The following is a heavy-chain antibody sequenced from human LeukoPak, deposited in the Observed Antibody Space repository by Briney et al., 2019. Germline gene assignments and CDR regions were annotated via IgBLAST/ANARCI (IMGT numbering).Heavy chain of an antibody. D-gene: IGHD3-22*01. Sequence: SETLSLTCTVSGGSISSSSYYWGWIRQPPRKGLEWIGSIYYSGSTYYNPSLKSRVTISVDTSKNQFSLKLSSVTAADTAVYYCARRRYYYDSSGSDFDYWGQGTLVTVSS. CDR1: GGSISSSSYY. V-gene: IGHV4-39*01. J-gene: IGHJ4*02. CDR2: IYYSGST. CDR3: ARRRYYYDSSGSDFDY.